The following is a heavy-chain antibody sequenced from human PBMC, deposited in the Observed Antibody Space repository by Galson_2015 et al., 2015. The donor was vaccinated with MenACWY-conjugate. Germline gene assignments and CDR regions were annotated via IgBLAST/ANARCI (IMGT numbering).Heavy chain of an antibody. Sequence: SLRPSCAASGFTFSRYWMSWVRQAPGKGLEWVANIKQDGSEKYYGDSVKDRFTISRDNADNSLYLQLNSLRAEDAAVYYCGTTFFGQLVIDFWGQGTLVTVSS. D-gene: IGHD2/OR15-2a*01. CDR2: IKQDGSEK. J-gene: IGHJ4*02. CDR3: GTTFFGQLVIDF. CDR1: GFTFSRYW. V-gene: IGHV3-7*03.